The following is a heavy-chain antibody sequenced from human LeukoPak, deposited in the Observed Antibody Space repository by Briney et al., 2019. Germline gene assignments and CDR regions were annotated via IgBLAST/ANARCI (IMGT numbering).Heavy chain of an antibody. D-gene: IGHD6-6*01. CDR3: ARGLVFDP. V-gene: IGHV4-39*07. CDR1: GGSISSSSYY. Sequence: SETLSLTCTVSGGSISSSSYYWGWIRQPPGKGLEWIGSIYYSGGTYYNPSLKSRVTISVDTSKNQFSLKLSSVTAADTAVYYCARGLVFDPWGQGTLVTVSS. CDR2: IYYSGGT. J-gene: IGHJ5*02.